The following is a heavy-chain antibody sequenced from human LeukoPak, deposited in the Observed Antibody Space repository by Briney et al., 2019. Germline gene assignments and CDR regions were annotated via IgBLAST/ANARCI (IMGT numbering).Heavy chain of an antibody. CDR3: ARGRGEVYYFDY. J-gene: IGHJ4*02. Sequence: PSETLSLTCADYGGSFSGYYWSWIRQPPGKGLEWIGEINHSGSTNYNPSLKSRVTISVDTSKNQFSLKLSSVTAADTAVYYCARGRGEVYYFDYWGQGTLVTVSS. CDR2: INHSGST. V-gene: IGHV4-34*01. CDR1: GGSFSGYY.